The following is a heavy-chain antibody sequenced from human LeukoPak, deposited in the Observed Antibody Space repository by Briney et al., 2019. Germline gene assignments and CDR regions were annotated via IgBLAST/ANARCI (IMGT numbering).Heavy chain of an antibody. CDR2: INPNSGGT. D-gene: IGHD2-15*01. J-gene: IGHJ6*03. CDR1: GYTFTGYY. Sequence: ASVKVSCKASGYTFTGYYVHWVRQAPGQGLEWMGWINPNSGGTNYAQKFQGRVTMTRDTSISTAYMELSRLRSDDTAVYYCARYCSGGSCSQSNYYYYMDVWGKGTTVTVSS. CDR3: ARYCSGGSCSQSNYYYYMDV. V-gene: IGHV1-2*02.